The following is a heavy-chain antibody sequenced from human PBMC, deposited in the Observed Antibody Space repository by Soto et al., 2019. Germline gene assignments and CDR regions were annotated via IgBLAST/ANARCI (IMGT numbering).Heavy chain of an antibody. D-gene: IGHD5-12*01. CDR3: ARESIPGGYDPNYYYYGMDV. CDR1: GFTFSSYW. Sequence: GGSLRLSCAASGFTFSSYWMSWVRQAPGKGLEWVANIKQDGSEKYYVDSVKGRFTISGDNAKNSLYLQMNSLRAEDTAVYYCARESIPGGYDPNYYYYGMDVWGQGTTVTVSS. J-gene: IGHJ6*02. V-gene: IGHV3-7*01. CDR2: IKQDGSEK.